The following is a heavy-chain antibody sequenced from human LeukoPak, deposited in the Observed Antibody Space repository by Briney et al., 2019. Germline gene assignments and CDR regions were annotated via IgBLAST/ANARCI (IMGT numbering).Heavy chain of an antibody. CDR3: AKAGGPMVFYGMDV. CDR2: IIPFFGTT. J-gene: IGHJ6*02. Sequence: SVKVSCKASGGTFSNYAISWVRQAPGQGLEWMGGIIPFFGTTSYTQKFQGRVTITADESTSTAYMELSSLRAEDTAVYYCAKAGGPMVFYGMDVWGQGTTVTVSS. V-gene: IGHV1-69*13. D-gene: IGHD3-10*01. CDR1: GGTFSNYA.